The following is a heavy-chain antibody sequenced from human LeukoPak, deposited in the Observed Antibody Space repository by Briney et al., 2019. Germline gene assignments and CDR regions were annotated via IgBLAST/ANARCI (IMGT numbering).Heavy chain of an antibody. Sequence: PGGSLRLSCAASGFTFSSYSMNWVRQAPGKGLEWVSSISSSSSYIYYADSVKGRFTISRDNAKNSLYLQMNSLRAEDTAVYYCASRGYCTNGVCYKSPFDYWGQGTLVTVSS. V-gene: IGHV3-21*01. D-gene: IGHD2-8*01. J-gene: IGHJ4*02. CDR3: ASRGYCTNGVCYKSPFDY. CDR2: ISSSSSYI. CDR1: GFTFSSYS.